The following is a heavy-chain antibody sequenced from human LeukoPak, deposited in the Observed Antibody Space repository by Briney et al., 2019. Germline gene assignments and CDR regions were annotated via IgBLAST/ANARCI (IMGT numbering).Heavy chain of an antibody. V-gene: IGHV4-59*01. J-gene: IGHJ6*02. D-gene: IGHD3-9*01. CDR3: ARDHWLFSSKTWYYYGMDV. CDR2: IDPSGSA. Sequence: SETLSLTCVVSGGSISPYYWSWIRQSPGKGLEWIGYIDPSGSASYNPSLKSRVTIFVDTSKNLFSLILTSVSASDTAIYYCARDHWLFSSKTWYYYGMDVWGQGTAVTVSS. CDR1: GGSISPYY.